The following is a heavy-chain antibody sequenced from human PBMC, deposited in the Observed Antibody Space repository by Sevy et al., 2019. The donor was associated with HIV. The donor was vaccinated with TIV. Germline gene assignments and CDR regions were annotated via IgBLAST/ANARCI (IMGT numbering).Heavy chain of an antibody. CDR1: GYTFTGYY. J-gene: IGHJ6*02. D-gene: IGHD3-10*01. Sequence: ASVKVSCKASGYTFTGYYMHWVRQAPGQGLEWMGRINPNSGGTNYAQKFQGRVTMTRDTSINTAYMELSRLRSDDTAVYYCAREGPPNYYGSGYYYGMDVWGQGTTVTVSS. CDR2: INPNSGGT. V-gene: IGHV1-2*06. CDR3: AREGPPNYYGSGYYYGMDV.